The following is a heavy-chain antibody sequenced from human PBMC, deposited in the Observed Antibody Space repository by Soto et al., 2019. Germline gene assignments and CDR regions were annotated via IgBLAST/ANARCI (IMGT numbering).Heavy chain of an antibody. J-gene: IGHJ4*02. D-gene: IGHD3-22*01. Sequence: GGSLRLSGAASGFSFSSHWMSWVRQAPGKGLEWVANIKQDGSEKYYVDSVKGRFTISRNNATNSLYLQLNSMRAEHTAVYYCERASYDYDSSDYYHPDYWGQGTLVTVSS. CDR3: ERASYDYDSSDYYHPDY. CDR1: GFSFSSHW. CDR2: IKQDGSEK. V-gene: IGHV3-7*01.